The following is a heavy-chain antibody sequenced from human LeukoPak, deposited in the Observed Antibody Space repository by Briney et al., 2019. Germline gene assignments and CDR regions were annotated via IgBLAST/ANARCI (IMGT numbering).Heavy chain of an antibody. CDR3: AELDITMIGGV. J-gene: IGHJ6*04. Sequence: AGGSLRLSCAASGFTFSSYWMSWVRQAPGKGLEWVANIKQDGSEKYYVDSVKGRFTISRDDAKNSLYLQMNSLRAEDTAVYYCAELDITMIGGVWGKGTTVTISS. CDR2: IKQDGSEK. D-gene: IGHD3-10*02. V-gene: IGHV3-7*01. CDR1: GFTFSSYW.